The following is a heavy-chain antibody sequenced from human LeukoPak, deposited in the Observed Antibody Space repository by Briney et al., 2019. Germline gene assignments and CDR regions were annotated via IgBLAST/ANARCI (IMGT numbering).Heavy chain of an antibody. J-gene: IGHJ4*02. D-gene: IGHD3/OR15-3a*01. Sequence: PGGSLRLSCAASGFTFSSYAMSWVRQAPGKGPEWVSTSIDGGRTYYADSVKGRFTVSRDTSKNTLYLQMNSLRAEDTAVYYCAKDLWPYAGLRVARTGFDYWGQGTLVTVSS. CDR1: GFTFSSYA. CDR2: SIDGGRT. V-gene: IGHV3-23*01. CDR3: AKDLWPYAGLRVARTGFDY.